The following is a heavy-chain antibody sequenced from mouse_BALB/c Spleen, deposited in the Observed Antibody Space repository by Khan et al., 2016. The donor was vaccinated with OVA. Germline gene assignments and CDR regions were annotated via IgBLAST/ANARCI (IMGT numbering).Heavy chain of an antibody. Sequence: QVQLVESGPGLVAPSQSLSITCTISGFSLTNYGVHWVRQPPGKGLEWLVVIWIDGSTTFNSALKSRLTISKDNSKSPVFLKMNSLQTDDTAMYFRARQPYYDYKIMDYWGEGTSVSVAS. V-gene: IGHV2-6-1*01. CDR3: ARQPYYDYKIMDY. D-gene: IGHD2-4*01. CDR1: GFSLTNYG. J-gene: IGHJ4*01. CDR2: IWIDGST.